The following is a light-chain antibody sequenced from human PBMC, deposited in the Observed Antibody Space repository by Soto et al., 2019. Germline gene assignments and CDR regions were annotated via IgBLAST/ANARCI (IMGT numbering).Light chain of an antibody. CDR2: GNS. CDR1: SSNIGAGYD. CDR3: QSYDRSRSAL. V-gene: IGLV1-40*01. J-gene: IGLJ3*02. Sequence: QSVLTQPPSVSGAPGQRVTISCTGSSSNIGAGYDVHWYQQLPGTAPKLLIYGNSNRPSGVPDRFSGSKSGTSASLAGTGLQAGVEGDYYCQSYDRSRSALFGGGTQLPVL.